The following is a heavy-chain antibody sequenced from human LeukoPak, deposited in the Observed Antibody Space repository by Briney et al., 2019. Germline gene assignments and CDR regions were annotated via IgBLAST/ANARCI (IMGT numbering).Heavy chain of an antibody. CDR1: GFTFSSYS. J-gene: IGHJ4*02. CDR3: AKEFRGGWPFDY. V-gene: IGHV3-23*01. CDR2: IGGTGIST. D-gene: IGHD6-19*01. Sequence: GGSLRLSCAASGFTFSSYSMNWVRQAPGKGLEWVSGIGGTGISTLYADSVKGRITISRDNSKNTLYLQMDSLRAEDTAVYYCAKEFRGGWPFDYWGQGTLVTVSS.